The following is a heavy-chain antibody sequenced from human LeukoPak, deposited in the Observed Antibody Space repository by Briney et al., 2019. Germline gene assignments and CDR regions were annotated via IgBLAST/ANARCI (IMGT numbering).Heavy chain of an antibody. J-gene: IGHJ4*02. CDR2: IYYSGST. CDR1: GGSISSSSYY. Sequence: SETLSLTCTVSGGSISSSSYYWGWIRQPPGRGLEWIGSIYYSGSTYYNPSLKSRVTISVDTSKNQFSLKLSSVTAADTAVYYCARALRSSNLIDYWGQGTLVTVSS. D-gene: IGHD4-11*01. CDR3: ARALRSSNLIDY. V-gene: IGHV4-39*07.